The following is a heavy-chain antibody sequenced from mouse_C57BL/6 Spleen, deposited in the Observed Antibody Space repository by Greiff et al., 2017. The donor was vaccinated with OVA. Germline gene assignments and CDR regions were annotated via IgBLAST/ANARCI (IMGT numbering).Heavy chain of an antibody. CDR1: GYAFSSSW. D-gene: IGHD1-1*01. CDR3: ARGSSYPYFDY. CDR2: IYPGDGDT. V-gene: IGHV1-82*01. Sequence: VQLQQSGPELVKPGASVKISCKASGYAFSSSWMNWVKQRPGKGLEWIGRIYPGDGDTNYNGKFKGKATLTADKSSSTAYMQLSSLTSEDSAVYFCARGSSYPYFDYWGQGTTLTVSS. J-gene: IGHJ2*01.